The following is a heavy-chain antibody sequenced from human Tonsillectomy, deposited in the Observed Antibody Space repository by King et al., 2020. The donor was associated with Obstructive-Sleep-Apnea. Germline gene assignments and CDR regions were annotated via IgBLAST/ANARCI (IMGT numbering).Heavy chain of an antibody. Sequence: VQLQESGPGLVKPTETLSLTCTVSGGSISSYYWSWLRQPPGKGLEWIGYIYYSGSTNYNPSLKSRVTISVDTSKNQFSLKLSSVTAADTAVYYCARTDQDQLVRGYYYYGMDVWGQGTTVTVSS. CDR1: GGSISSYY. D-gene: IGHD6-13*01. J-gene: IGHJ6*02. CDR3: ARTDQDQLVRGYYYYGMDV. CDR2: IYYSGST. V-gene: IGHV4-59*08.